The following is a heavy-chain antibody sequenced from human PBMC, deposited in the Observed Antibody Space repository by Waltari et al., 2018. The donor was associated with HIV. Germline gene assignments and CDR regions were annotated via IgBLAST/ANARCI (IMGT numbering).Heavy chain of an antibody. J-gene: IGHJ3*02. CDR2: ISSSSSYI. CDR1: DFTFRSYS. D-gene: IGHD1-26*01. CDR3: ARDLPGSYDAFDI. V-gene: IGHV3-21*01. Sequence: EVQLVESGGGLVKPGGSLRLSCAASDFTFRSYSMNWVRQAPGKGMEGVSSISSSSSYIYYADSVKGRFTISRDNAKNSLYLQMNSLRAEDTAVYYCARDLPGSYDAFDIWGQGTMVTVSS.